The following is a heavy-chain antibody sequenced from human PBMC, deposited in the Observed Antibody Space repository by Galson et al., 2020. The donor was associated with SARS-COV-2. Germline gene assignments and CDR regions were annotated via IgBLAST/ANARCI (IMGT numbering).Heavy chain of an antibody. Sequence: GGSLRLSCAASGFTFNNYGMHWVRQAPGKGLEWVAVISTDGNNKYDADSVKGRFTISRDKSNNTLYLQMSSLRPEDTAVYFCARAGYSSTWTLGDAFDVWGQGTLVTVSS. CDR2: ISTDGNNK. CDR3: ARAGYSSTWTLGDAFDV. CDR1: GFTFNNYG. D-gene: IGHD6-13*01. V-gene: IGHV3-30*03. J-gene: IGHJ3*01.